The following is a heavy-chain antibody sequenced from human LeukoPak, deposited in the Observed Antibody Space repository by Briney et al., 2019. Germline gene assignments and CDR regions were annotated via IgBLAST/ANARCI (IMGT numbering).Heavy chain of an antibody. V-gene: IGHV1-69*04. J-gene: IGHJ3*02. CDR2: IIPILGIA. CDR3: AKDTIITMIVVVTPDAFDI. D-gene: IGHD3-22*01. CDR1: GGTFSSYA. Sequence: VASVKVSCKASGGTFSSYAISWVRQAPGQGLEWMGRIIPILGIANYAQKFQGRVTITADKSTSTAYMELSSLRAEDTAVYYCAKDTIITMIVVVTPDAFDIWGQGTMVTVSS.